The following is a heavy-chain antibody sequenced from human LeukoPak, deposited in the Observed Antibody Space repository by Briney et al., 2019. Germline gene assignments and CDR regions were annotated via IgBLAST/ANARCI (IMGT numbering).Heavy chain of an antibody. J-gene: IGHJ4*02. CDR2: IKTDGSLT. CDR3: ARDLNWETY. Sequence: GGSLRLSCVASGFTFSSYWMTWVRQAPGKGLEWVANIKTDGSLTYYVDSVKGRFTISRDNAKNSLYLQMNSLRAEDTAVYYCARDLNWETYWGQGALVSVSS. D-gene: IGHD7-27*01. V-gene: IGHV3-7*01. CDR1: GFTFSSYW.